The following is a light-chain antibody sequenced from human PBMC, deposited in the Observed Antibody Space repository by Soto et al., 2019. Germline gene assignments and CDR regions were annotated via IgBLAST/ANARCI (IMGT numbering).Light chain of an antibody. CDR3: QQSNITPVT. V-gene: IGKV1-39*01. Sequence: DIQMTHSPSSLSXSXXXXXTXXFRASQTISRYLNWYQQRPEKAPNLLIYSASSLQSGVPSRFSGSGSGTDFTLTISSLQPEDFATYYCQQSNITPVTFGQGTKVDI. J-gene: IGKJ1*01. CDR2: SAS. CDR1: QTISRY.